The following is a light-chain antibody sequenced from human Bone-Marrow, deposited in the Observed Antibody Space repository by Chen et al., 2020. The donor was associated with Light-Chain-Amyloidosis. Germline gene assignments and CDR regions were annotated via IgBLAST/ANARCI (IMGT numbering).Light chain of an antibody. V-gene: IGKV1-33*01. CDR3: QQFDDFPFT. CDR2: DAS. J-gene: IGKJ3*01. CDR1: QDISDY. Sequence: DIQMTQSPSSLSASIGDRVTSTCQASQDISDYLNWYQQQPGKAPKLLIYDASKLENGVPSRFSGSGSGSDFSFTISSLQPEDFATYYCQQFDDFPFTFGPGTKVDRK.